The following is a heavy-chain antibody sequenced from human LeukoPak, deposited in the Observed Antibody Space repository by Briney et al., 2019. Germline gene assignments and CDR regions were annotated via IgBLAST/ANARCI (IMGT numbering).Heavy chain of an antibody. CDR3: ATTPSPRIQRRRSPGVVDV. J-gene: IGHJ6*02. V-gene: IGHV4-4*02. CDR1: GGSISSSNW. D-gene: IGHD5-18*01. CDR2: IYHSGST. Sequence: PSETLSLTCAVSGGSISSSNWWRWVRQPPGKGLEWIGEIYHSGSTNYNPSLKSRVTISVDTSKNQFSLKLSSVTAADTAVYYCATTPSPRIQRRRSPGVVDVWGQGTTVTVSS.